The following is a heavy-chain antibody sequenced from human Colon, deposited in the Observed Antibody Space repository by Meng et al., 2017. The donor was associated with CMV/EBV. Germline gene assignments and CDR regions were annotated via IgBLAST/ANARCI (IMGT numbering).Heavy chain of an antibody. CDR2: IIPILGIA. CDR3: ARDGGPGSSSVGGDY. J-gene: IGHJ4*02. V-gene: IGHV1-69*04. D-gene: IGHD6-6*01. Sequence: SVKVSCKASGYNFNIYGIIWVRQAPGQGLEWMGRIIPILGIANYAQKFQGRVTITADKSTSTAYMELSSLRSEDTAVYYCARDGGPGSSSVGGDYWGQGTLVTVSS. CDR1: GYNFNIYG.